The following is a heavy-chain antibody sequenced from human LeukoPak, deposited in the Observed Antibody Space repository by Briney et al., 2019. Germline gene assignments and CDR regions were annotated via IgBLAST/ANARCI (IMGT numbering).Heavy chain of an antibody. CDR2: ISSNGGST. D-gene: IGHD4-17*01. J-gene: IGHJ4*02. CDR1: GFTFSDYA. Sequence: PGRSLRLSCAASGFTFSDYAMHWVRQAPGKGLEYVSAISSNGGSTYYADSVKGRFTISRDNSKNTLYLQMGSLRAEDMAVYYCARGLTTGEYWGQGTLVTVSS. V-gene: IGHV3-64*02. CDR3: ARGLTTGEY.